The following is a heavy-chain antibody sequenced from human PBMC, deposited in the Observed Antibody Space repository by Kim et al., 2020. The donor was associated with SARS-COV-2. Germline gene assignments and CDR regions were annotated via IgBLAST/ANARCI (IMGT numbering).Heavy chain of an antibody. J-gene: IGHJ1*01. CDR3: AKVGDGYNLYDLAEYFQH. V-gene: IGHV3-30*18. D-gene: IGHD5-12*01. CDR1: GFTFSSYG. Sequence: GGSLRLSCAASGFTFSSYGMHWVRQAPGKGLEWVAVISYDGSNKYYADSVKGRFTISRDNSKNTLYLQMNSLRAEDTAVYYCAKVGDGYNLYDLAEYFQHWGQGTLVTVSS. CDR2: ISYDGSNK.